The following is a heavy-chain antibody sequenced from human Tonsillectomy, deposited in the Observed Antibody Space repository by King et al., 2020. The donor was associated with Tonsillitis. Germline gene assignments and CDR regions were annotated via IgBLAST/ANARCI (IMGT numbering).Heavy chain of an antibody. CDR2: TKPRDDTP. CDR3: ARAGYSSSYYGFDP. CDR1: GYMFTIHY. D-gene: IGHD6-13*01. V-gene: IGHV1-46*03. J-gene: IGHJ5*02. Sequence: QLVQSGAEVKKPGASVKLSCTASGYMFTIHYIYWGRQAPGQGLDWMGKTKPRDDTPFYAQKFQGRVIMTSDTSGSTVYMELSSLRSEDTAIYYCARAGYSSSYYGFDPWGQGTLVTVSS.